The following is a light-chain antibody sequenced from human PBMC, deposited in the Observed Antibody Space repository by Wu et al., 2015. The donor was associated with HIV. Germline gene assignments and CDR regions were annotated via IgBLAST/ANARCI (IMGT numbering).Light chain of an antibody. J-gene: IGKJ2*01. Sequence: EIVLTQSPGTLSLSPGERATLSCRASQSVSSSYLAWYQQKPGQAPRLLIYGASSRATGIPDRFSGSGSGTDFTLTISGLEPEDFAVYYCQQYGRPPRTFGQGTKLEIK. CDR1: QSVSSSY. CDR2: GAS. V-gene: IGKV3-20*01. CDR3: QQYGRPPRT.